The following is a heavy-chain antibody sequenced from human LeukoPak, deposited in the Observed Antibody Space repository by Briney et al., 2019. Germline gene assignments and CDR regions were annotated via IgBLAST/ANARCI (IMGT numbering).Heavy chain of an antibody. CDR2: INAGNGNT. J-gene: IGHJ4*02. V-gene: IGHV1-3*01. Sequence: ASVKVSCKASGYTFTTYAIHWVRQAPGQRLEWMGWINAGNGNTKYSQKFQGRVTFTRNTSASTTYMEVSGLRSEDTAVFYCARVPGLDYGDYSRLDYWGQGTLVTVSS. CDR1: GYTFTTYA. CDR3: ARVPGLDYGDYSRLDY. D-gene: IGHD4-17*01.